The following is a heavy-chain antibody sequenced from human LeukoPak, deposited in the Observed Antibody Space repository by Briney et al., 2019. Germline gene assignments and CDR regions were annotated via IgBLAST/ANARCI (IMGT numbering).Heavy chain of an antibody. D-gene: IGHD6-13*01. CDR2: IKSKTDGGTT. Sequence: PGGSLRLSCAASGFTFSNAWMNWVRQAPGKGLEWVGRIKSKTDGGTTDYAAPVKGRFTISRDDSKNTLYLQMNSLKTEDTAVYYCTTEGSQQLGPLYYYYSYGMDVWGQGTTVTVSS. CDR3: TTEGSQQLGPLYYYYSYGMDV. V-gene: IGHV3-15*07. J-gene: IGHJ6*02. CDR1: GFTFSNAW.